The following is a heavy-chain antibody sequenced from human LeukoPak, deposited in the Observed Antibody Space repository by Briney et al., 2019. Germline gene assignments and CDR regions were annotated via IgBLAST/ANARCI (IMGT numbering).Heavy chain of an antibody. D-gene: IGHD1-26*01. J-gene: IGHJ4*02. Sequence: GGSLRLSCAASGFTFSSYAMSWVRQAPGKGLEWVSRINIDGSNTGYADSVKGRFTVSRDNAKHTLYLQMNSLRADDTAVYYCATYRPEVGAEEFWGQGTLVTVSS. CDR1: GFTFSSYA. CDR3: ATYRPEVGAEEF. V-gene: IGHV3-74*01. CDR2: INIDGSNT.